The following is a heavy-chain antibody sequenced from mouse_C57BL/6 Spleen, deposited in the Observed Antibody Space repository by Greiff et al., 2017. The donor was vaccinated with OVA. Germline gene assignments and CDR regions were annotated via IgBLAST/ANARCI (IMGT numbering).Heavy chain of an antibody. Sequence: VKLMESGPELVKPGASVKISCKASGYAFSSSWMNWVKQRPGKGLEWIGRIYPGDGDTNYNGKFKGKATLTADKSSSTAYMQLSSLTSEDSAVYFCARELAAWFAYWGQGTLVTVSA. CDR3: ARELAAWFAY. CDR1: GYAFSSSW. V-gene: IGHV1-82*01. J-gene: IGHJ3*01. CDR2: IYPGDGDT.